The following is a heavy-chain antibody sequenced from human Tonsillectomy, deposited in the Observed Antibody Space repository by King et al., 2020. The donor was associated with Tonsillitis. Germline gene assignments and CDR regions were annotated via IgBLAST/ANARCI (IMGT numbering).Heavy chain of an antibody. J-gene: IGHJ3*02. D-gene: IGHD1-14*01. CDR1: GFTFSSYS. CDR3: ARSSPRTRDAFDI. CDR2: ISSRSSTI. Sequence: VQLVESGGGLVQPGGSLRLSCAASGFTFSSYSMNWVRQAPGKGLEWVSYISSRSSTIYYADSVKGRFTISRDNAKNSLYLQMNSLRDEDTAVYYCARSSPRTRDAFDIWGQGTMVTVSS. V-gene: IGHV3-48*02.